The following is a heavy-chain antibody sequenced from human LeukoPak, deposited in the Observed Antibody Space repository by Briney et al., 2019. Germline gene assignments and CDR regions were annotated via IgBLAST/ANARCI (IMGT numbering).Heavy chain of an antibody. CDR1: GGSISNYY. J-gene: IGHJ4*02. V-gene: IGHV4-59*12. CDR2: IYYRGST. CDR3: ARVKAAAGRLFDY. Sequence: SETLSLTCTVSGGSISNYYWSWIRQPPGKGLEWIGYIYYRGSTNYNPSLKSRVTISVDTSKNQFSLKLSSVTAADTAVYYCARVKAAAGRLFDYWGQGTLVTVSS. D-gene: IGHD6-13*01.